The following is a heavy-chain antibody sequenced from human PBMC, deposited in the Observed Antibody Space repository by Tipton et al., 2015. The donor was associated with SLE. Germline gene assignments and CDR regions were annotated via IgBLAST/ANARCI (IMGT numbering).Heavy chain of an antibody. CDR1: GGSISTGGYY. CDR3: AREYSGYDYRTFDH. J-gene: IGHJ4*02. V-gene: IGHV4-31*03. Sequence: TLSLTCTVSGGSISTGGYYWSWIRQHPGKGLEWIGYIYNSGGTYYNPSLKSRVTISVDTSKNQFSLKLRSVTAADTAVYYCAREYSGYDYRTFDHWGQGTLVTVSS. D-gene: IGHD5-12*01. CDR2: IYNSGGT.